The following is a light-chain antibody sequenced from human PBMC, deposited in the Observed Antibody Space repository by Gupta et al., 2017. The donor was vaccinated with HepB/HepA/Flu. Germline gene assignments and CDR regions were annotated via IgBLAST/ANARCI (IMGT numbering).Light chain of an antibody. J-gene: IGKJ2*01. Sequence: LTQSPGTLSLSPGERATLSCRASQSVSSSYLGWYQQKPGQAPRLLIYGASSRATGIPDRFSGSGSGTDFTLTISRLEPEDFAVYYCQQYGSSPYTFGQGTKPEIK. CDR3: QQYGSSPYT. CDR2: GAS. V-gene: IGKV3-20*01. CDR1: QSVSSSY.